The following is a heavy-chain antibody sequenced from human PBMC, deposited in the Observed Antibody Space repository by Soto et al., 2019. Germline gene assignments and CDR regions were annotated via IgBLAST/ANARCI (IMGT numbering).Heavy chain of an antibody. CDR1: GFTFSSYG. J-gene: IGHJ4*02. V-gene: IGHV3-33*01. Sequence: GGSLRLSCAASGFTFSSYGMHWVRQAPGKGLEWVAVIWYDGSNKYYADSVKGRFTISRDNSKNTLYLQMNSLRAEDTAVYYCARAPGSSAVLGYWGQGTLVTVSS. CDR3: ARAPGSSAVLGY. CDR2: IWYDGSNK. D-gene: IGHD1-26*01.